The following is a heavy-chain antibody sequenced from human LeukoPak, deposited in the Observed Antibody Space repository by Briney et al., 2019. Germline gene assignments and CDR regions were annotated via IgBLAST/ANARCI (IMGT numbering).Heavy chain of an antibody. CDR2: ISSSSSYI. D-gene: IGHD2-15*01. V-gene: IGHV3-21*01. J-gene: IGHJ5*02. Sequence: AGGSLRLSCAASGFTFSSYSMSWVRQAPGKGLEWVSSISSSSSYIYYADSVKGRFTISRDNAKNSLYLQMNSLRAEDTAVYYCARDPDPIVVVVAATGDPWGQGTLVTVSS. CDR3: ARDPDPIVVVVAATGDP. CDR1: GFTFSSYS.